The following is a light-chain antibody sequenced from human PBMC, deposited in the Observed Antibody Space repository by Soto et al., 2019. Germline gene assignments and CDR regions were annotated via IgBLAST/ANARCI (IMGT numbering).Light chain of an antibody. CDR3: QKYNSAPLT. CDR1: LGIIDY. V-gene: IGKV1-27*01. J-gene: IGKJ4*01. CDR2: AAY. Sequence: DIEMTQSPSSLSASVGDRVTITCRASLGIIDYLAWYQQKPGKVPKLLIYAAYTLQTGVPSRFSGSGSRTDFTLTISNLQPEDVATYYCQKYNSAPLTCGGGTKVEIK.